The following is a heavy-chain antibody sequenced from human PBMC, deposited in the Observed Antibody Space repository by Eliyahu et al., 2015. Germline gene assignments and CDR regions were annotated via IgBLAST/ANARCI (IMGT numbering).Heavy chain of an antibody. V-gene: IGHV3-23*01. CDR2: XSGSGDGT. Sequence: EVQLLESGGGLVQPGGSLRLXXXASGFXFSSYAMXWVRQAPGKGXEWVSTXSGSGDGTYYADSVKGRFTISRDNSRKTLYLQMNSLRAEDTALYYCAKGRDYYDNYDYWGQGTLVTVSS. J-gene: IGHJ4*02. CDR3: AKGRDYYDNYDY. D-gene: IGHD3-22*01. CDR1: GFXFSSYA.